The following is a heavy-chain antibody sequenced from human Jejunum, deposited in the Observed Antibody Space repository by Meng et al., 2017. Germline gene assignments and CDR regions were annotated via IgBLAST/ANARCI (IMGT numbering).Heavy chain of an antibody. CDR1: VYTFTGYY. V-gene: IGHV1-2*06. J-gene: IGHJ5*02. Sequence: QVQRVQSGAEVKKPGGCVQVLCKASVYTFTGYYMHWVRQAPGQGLEWMGRINPDSGGTNFAQKFQGRVTMTRDTSISTAYMELSRLTSDDTAVYYCARAPDYSDNWFDPWGQGTLVTVSS. CDR3: ARAPDYSDNWFDP. CDR2: INPDSGGT. D-gene: IGHD2-15*01.